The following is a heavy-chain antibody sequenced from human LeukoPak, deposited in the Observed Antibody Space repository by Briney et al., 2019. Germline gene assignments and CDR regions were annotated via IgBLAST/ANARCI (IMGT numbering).Heavy chain of an antibody. J-gene: IGHJ4*02. CDR3: TKGDGRNYGTCSDH. V-gene: IGHV3-23*01. Sequence: PGGSLRLSCAASGFTFSSSAMSWVRQVPGKGLEWVSGISASGGSTSYADSVRGRFTISRDNANNLLYLQMNSLRVEDTALYYCTKGDGRNYGTCSDHWGQGTLVTVSS. CDR1: GFTFSSSA. D-gene: IGHD3-10*01. CDR2: ISASGGST.